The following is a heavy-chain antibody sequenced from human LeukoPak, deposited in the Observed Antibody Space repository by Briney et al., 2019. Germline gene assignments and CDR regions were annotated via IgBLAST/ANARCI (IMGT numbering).Heavy chain of an antibody. CDR3: AKDHEVRFLEWLSLGFDY. V-gene: IGHV3-23*01. J-gene: IGHJ4*02. CDR2: ISGIGGST. CDR1: GFTFSSYA. D-gene: IGHD3-3*01. Sequence: GGSLRLSCAASGFTFSSYAMSWVRQAPGKGLEWVSTISGIGGSTYYADSVKGRFTISRDNSKNTLYLQMNSLRAEDTAVYYCAKDHEVRFLEWLSLGFDYWGQGTLVTVSS.